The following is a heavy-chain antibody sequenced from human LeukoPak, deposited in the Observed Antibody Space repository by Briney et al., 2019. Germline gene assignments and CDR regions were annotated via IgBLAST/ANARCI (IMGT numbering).Heavy chain of an antibody. J-gene: IGHJ4*02. D-gene: IGHD1-26*01. CDR3: AREVGGSYRFDY. CDR2: INPSGGST. V-gene: IGHV1-46*01. Sequence: ASVKVSCKASGYTFTSYYMHWVRQAPGQGLEWMGIINPSGGSTSYAQKFQGRVTITADGSTSTAYMELSSLRSEDTAVYYCAREVGGSYRFDYWGQGTLVTVSS. CDR1: GYTFTSYY.